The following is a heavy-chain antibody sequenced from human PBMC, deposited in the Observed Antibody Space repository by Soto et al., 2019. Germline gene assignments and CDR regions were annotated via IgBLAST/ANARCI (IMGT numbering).Heavy chain of an antibody. CDR3: AGIYSGSPGGTLRY. Sequence: SETLSLTCTVSGGSISSGGYYWSWIRQHPGKGLEWIGYIYYSGSTYYNPSLKSRVTISVDTSKNQFSLKLSSVTAADTAVFYCAGIYSGSPGGTLRYWGQGTLVTVSS. CDR2: IYYSGST. V-gene: IGHV4-31*03. CDR1: GGSISSGGYY. D-gene: IGHD1-26*01. J-gene: IGHJ4*02.